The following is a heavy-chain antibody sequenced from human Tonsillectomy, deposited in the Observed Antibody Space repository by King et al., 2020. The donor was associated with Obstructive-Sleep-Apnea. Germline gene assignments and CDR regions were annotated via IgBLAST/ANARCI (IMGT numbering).Heavy chain of an antibody. Sequence: VQLQQWGAGLLKPSETLSLTCAVYGGSFSGSSWTWIRQPPGKGFEWIGEINHSGSTNYNPSLKSRVIISVDTSNNQVSLKLSSLTAADTAVYYCAKVLAAYDFWTGPPFDPWGQGTLVTVSS. D-gene: IGHD3/OR15-3a*01. V-gene: IGHV4-34*01. CDR2: INHSGST. CDR1: GGSFSGSS. J-gene: IGHJ5*02. CDR3: AKVLAAYDFWTGPPFDP.